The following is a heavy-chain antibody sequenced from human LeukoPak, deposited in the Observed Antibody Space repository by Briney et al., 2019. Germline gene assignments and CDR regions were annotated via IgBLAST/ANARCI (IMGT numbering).Heavy chain of an antibody. J-gene: IGHJ4*02. CDR2: ISGSGDGT. Sequence: GGSVRLSCTASGFSFSNYAMSWVRQPPGKGLEWVSTISGSGDGTNYADSVKGRFTISRDKSKNTLYLQMNSLRAEDTAVYYCATFVATVDYWGQGILVTVSS. CDR1: GFSFSNYA. D-gene: IGHD5-12*01. V-gene: IGHV3-23*01. CDR3: ATFVATVDY.